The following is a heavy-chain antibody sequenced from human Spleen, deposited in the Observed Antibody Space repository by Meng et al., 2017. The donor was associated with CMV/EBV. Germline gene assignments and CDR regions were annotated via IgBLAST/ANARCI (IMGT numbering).Heavy chain of an antibody. Sequence: CAEKGEECSGYIWRWIREHEGKGLEWSREIKHKGSRKDNTKYKSRANILVDTSKNQFSLRLNSVNAADTAVYDCARSTREIEFDYWGQGTLVTVSS. J-gene: IGHJ4*02. V-gene: IGHV4-34*04. CDR1: GEECSGYI. CDR2: IKHKGSR. CDR3: ARSTREIEFDY.